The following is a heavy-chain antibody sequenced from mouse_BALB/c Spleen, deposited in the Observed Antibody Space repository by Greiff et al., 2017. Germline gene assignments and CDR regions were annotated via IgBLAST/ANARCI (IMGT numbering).Heavy chain of an antibody. J-gene: IGHJ3*01. D-gene: IGHD2-1*01. CDR2: INSNGGST. V-gene: IGHV5-6-3*01. CDR1: GFTFSSYG. CDR3: ARPNYGNYEGFAY. Sequence: EVMLVESGGGLVQPGGSLKLSCAASGFTFSSYGMSWVRQTPDKRLELVATINSNGGSTYYPDSVKGRFTISRDNAKNTLYLQMSSLTSEDTAMYYCARPNYGNYEGFAYWGQGTLVTVSA.